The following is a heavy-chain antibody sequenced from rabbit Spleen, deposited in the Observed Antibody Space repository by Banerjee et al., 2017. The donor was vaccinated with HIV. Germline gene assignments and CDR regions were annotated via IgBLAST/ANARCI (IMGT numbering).Heavy chain of an antibody. Sequence: QSLEESGGDLVKPGASLTLTCTASGFDLNTFYYMCWVRQAPGKGLELIACIRVGNYITTSYASWAKGRFTISKTSSTTVTLQMNSLTAADTATYFCAREGSGDGAYGDANLWGPGTLVTVS. J-gene: IGHJ4*01. CDR1: GFDLNTFYY. V-gene: IGHV1S40*01. CDR3: AREGSGDGAYGDANL. D-gene: IGHD6-1*01. CDR2: IRVGNYITT.